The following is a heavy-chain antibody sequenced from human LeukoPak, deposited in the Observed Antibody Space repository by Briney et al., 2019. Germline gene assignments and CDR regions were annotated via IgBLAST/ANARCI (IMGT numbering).Heavy chain of an antibody. CDR3: ARGIASSGTYYPFEF. J-gene: IGHJ4*02. CDR2: IYYTGST. CDR1: GDSLISHY. Sequence: SETLSLTCSVSGDSLISHYWSWLRQSPEKGLEWVGYIYYTGSTNYNPSLKSRVTISVDTSKNQFSLKLRSVTAAGTAVYYCARGIASSGTYYPFEFWGQGTLVTVSS. V-gene: IGHV4-59*08. D-gene: IGHD3-10*01.